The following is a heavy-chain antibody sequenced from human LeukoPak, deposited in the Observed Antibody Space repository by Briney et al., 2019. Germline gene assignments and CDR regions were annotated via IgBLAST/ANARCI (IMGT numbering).Heavy chain of an antibody. CDR1: GFTFSSYA. J-gene: IGHJ4*02. D-gene: IGHD4-17*01. V-gene: IGHV3-64*01. CDR3: ARDSMTTVTTYTFGDY. CDR2: ISTNGGNT. Sequence: GGSLRLSCAASGFTFSSYAMHWVRQAPGKGLEYVSSISTNGGNTYYANSVKGRFTISRDNSKNMLYPQMGSLRAEDMALYYCARDSMTTVTTYTFGDYWGQGTLVTVSS.